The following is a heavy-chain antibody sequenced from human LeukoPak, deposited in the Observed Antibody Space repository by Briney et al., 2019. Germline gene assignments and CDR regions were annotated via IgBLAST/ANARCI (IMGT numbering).Heavy chain of an antibody. V-gene: IGHV3-21*01. J-gene: IGHJ4*02. Sequence: KPGGSLRLSCAASGFTFSGYSMTWVRQAPGKGLEWVSSISGSSSYIDYVDPVKGRFTISRDNAKNSLYLQMNSLRAEDTAVYYCAIDYDFWSGYYLSRPPHYWGQGILVTVSS. CDR1: GFTFSGYS. CDR2: ISGSSSYI. CDR3: AIDYDFWSGYYLSRPPHY. D-gene: IGHD3-3*01.